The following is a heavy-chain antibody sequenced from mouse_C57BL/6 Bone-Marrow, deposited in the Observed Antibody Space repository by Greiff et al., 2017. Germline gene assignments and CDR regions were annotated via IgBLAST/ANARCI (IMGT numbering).Heavy chain of an antibody. CDR2: IDPEDGDT. Sequence: VQLQQSGAELVRPGASVKLSCTASGFNIKDYYMHWVKQRPEQGLEWIGRIDPEDGDTEYAPKFQGKATMTADTSSNTAYLQLSSLTSEDTDVYYWTTFITTVHYYAMDYWGQGTSVTVSS. D-gene: IGHD1-1*01. V-gene: IGHV14-1*01. CDR3: TTFITTVHYYAMDY. J-gene: IGHJ4*01. CDR1: GFNIKDYY.